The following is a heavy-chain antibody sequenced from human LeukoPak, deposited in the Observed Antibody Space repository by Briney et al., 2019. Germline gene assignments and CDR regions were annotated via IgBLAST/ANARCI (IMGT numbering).Heavy chain of an antibody. CDR1: GFTFSMFS. Sequence: GGSLRLSCAASGFTFSMFSMNWVRQAPGKGLEWISYISSSSSTIHYADSVKGRFTIPRDNAKKSLYLQMSSLRAEDTALYFCVRDSYCGGDCYRLHDLWGQGTLVAASS. J-gene: IGHJ4*02. V-gene: IGHV3-48*01. CDR3: VRDSYCGGDCYRLHDL. D-gene: IGHD2-21*02. CDR2: ISSSSSTI.